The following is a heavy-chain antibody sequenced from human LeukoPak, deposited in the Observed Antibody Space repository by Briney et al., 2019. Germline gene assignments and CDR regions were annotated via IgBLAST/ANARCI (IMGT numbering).Heavy chain of an antibody. V-gene: IGHV3-74*01. CDR3: ARDPRNIGLAP. CDR2: NNGDGSTT. Sequence: GGSLRLSCVASGFSLSGYWMYWVRQAPGKGLMYISRNNGDGSTTNYADLVKGRFTMSRDNVKNTLYLQMNSLRAEDTAVYYCARDPRNIGLAPWGQGTLVTVSS. J-gene: IGHJ5*02. CDR1: GFSLSGYW. D-gene: IGHD5-12*01.